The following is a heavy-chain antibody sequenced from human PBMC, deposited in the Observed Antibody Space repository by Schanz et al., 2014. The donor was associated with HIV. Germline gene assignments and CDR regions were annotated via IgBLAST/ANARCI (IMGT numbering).Heavy chain of an antibody. CDR3: VRGIASTGGDYWHFDL. D-gene: IGHD6-13*01. J-gene: IGHJ2*01. V-gene: IGHV4-31*03. CDR2: IFYSGSS. CDR1: GGSMSSNTYY. Sequence: QVQVQESGPGLVKPWQTLSLTCNVSGGSMSSNTYYWNWIRQRPEKSLEWIGYIFYSGSSYYNPSLKSRVTMSLGTAKEGVSLKLSSVTAADTAVYYCVRGIASTGGDYWHFDLWGRGTLVTV.